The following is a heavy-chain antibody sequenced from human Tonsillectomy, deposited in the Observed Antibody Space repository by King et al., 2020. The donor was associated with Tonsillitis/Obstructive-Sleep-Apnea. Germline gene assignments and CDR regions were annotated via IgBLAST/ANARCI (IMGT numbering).Heavy chain of an antibody. Sequence: VQLVESGGGLVKPGGSLRLSCAASGFTFSSYSMNWVRQAPGKGLEWVSSISSSSSYIYYADSVKGQFTISRDNAKNSLYLQMNSLRAEDTAVYYCARAKSLDMDVWGKGTTVTVSS. CDR1: GFTFSSYS. J-gene: IGHJ6*03. CDR2: ISSSSSYI. D-gene: IGHD6-6*01. V-gene: IGHV3-21*01. CDR3: ARAKSLDMDV.